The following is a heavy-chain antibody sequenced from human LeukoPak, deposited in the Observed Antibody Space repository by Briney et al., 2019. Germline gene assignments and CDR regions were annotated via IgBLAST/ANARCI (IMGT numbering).Heavy chain of an antibody. CDR2: IYYSGTT. Sequence: PSETLSLTCTVCGGSISSGGYYWSWIRLHPGKGLEWIGYIYYSGTTYYNPSLKRRVTISVDTSQNQFSLNLTSVTAADTAVYYCARWDGVFYYTMDVWGQGTTVTVSS. V-gene: IGHV4-31*03. J-gene: IGHJ6*02. CDR1: GGSISSGGYY. D-gene: IGHD1-26*01. CDR3: ARWDGVFYYTMDV.